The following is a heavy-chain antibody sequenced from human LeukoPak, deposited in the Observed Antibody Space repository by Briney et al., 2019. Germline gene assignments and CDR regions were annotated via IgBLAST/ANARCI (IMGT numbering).Heavy chain of an antibody. CDR3: ARDRWPYYYDSKNNAFDI. CDR2: INPSGGST. V-gene: IGHV1-46*01. Sequence: GASVKVSCKASGYTFTSYYMHWVRQAPGQGLEWMGIINPSGGSTSYAQKFQGRVTMTRDTSTSTVYMELSSLRSEDTAVYYCARDRWPYYYDSKNNAFDIWGQGTMVTVSS. D-gene: IGHD3-22*01. J-gene: IGHJ3*02. CDR1: GYTFTSYY.